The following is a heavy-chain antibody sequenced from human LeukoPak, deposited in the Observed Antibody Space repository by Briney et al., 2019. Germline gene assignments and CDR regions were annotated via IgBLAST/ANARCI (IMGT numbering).Heavy chain of an antibody. J-gene: IGHJ6*02. Sequence: SVKVSCKASGFTFTSSAVQWVRQARGRRLEWIGWIVVGSGNTNYAQKFQERVTITRDMSTSTAYMELSSLRSEDTAVYYCAALPSSGYSSSWYIRYYYYGMDVWGQGTTVTVSS. CDR2: IVVGSGNT. D-gene: IGHD6-13*01. CDR1: GFTFTSSA. V-gene: IGHV1-58*01. CDR3: AALPSSGYSSSWYIRYYYYGMDV.